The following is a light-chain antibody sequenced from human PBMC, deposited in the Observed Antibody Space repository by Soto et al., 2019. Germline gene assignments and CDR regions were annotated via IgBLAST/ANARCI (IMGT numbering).Light chain of an antibody. CDR2: GAS. J-gene: IGKJ1*01. V-gene: IGKV1-17*01. Sequence: DIQMTQSPSSLSASVGDRVTITCRASQGIRSHLGWYQRKPGKAPQRLIYGASTLQAGVPSRFSGSGSGTEFTLTISSLQPEDFATYYCLQNDNFPRTFGQGTKVDIK. CDR1: QGIRSH. CDR3: LQNDNFPRT.